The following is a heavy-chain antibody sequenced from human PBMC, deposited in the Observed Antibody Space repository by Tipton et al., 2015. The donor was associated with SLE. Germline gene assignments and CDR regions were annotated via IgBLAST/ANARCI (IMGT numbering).Heavy chain of an antibody. D-gene: IGHD3-10*01. J-gene: IGHJ4*02. CDR1: GFTFSSYA. CDR3: ARGSGGSGSDY. Sequence: SLRLSCSASGFTFSSYAMHWVRQAPGKGLEYVSAISSNGGSTYYADSVKGRFTISRDNAKNSLYLQMNSLRAEDTAVYYCARGSGGSGSDYWGQGTLVTVSS. CDR2: ISSNGGST. V-gene: IGHV3-64*04.